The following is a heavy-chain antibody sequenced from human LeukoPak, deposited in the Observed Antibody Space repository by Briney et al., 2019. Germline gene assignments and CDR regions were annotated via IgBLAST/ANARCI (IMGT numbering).Heavy chain of an antibody. V-gene: IGHV3-23*01. D-gene: IGHD2-15*01. CDR2: ISGSGGST. Sequence: HPGGSLRLSCAASGFTFSSYAMSWVRQAPGKGLERVSAISGSGGSTYYADSVKGRFTISRDNSKNTLYLQMNSLRAEDTAVYYCAKLPGTCSGGSCPEGWFDPWGQGTLVTVSS. CDR3: AKLPGTCSGGSCPEGWFDP. CDR1: GFTFSSYA. J-gene: IGHJ5*02.